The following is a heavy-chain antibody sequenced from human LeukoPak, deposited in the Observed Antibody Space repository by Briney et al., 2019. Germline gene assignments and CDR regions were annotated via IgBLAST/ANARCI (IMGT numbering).Heavy chain of an antibody. CDR2: INWNGGST. CDR1: GFTFDDYG. CDR3: ARCGLGCCSSTSCSHIYYYYYMDV. Sequence: GGSLRLSCAASGFTFDDYGMSWVRHAPGKGLEWVSGINWNGGSTAHADSVKGRFTISRDNAKNSLYLQMNSLRAEDTALYYCARCGLGCCSSTSCSHIYYYYYMDVWGKGTTVTVSS. D-gene: IGHD2-2*01. V-gene: IGHV3-20*04. J-gene: IGHJ6*03.